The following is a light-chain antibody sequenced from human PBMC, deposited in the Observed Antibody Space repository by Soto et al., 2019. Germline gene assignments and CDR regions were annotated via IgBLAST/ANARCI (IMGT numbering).Light chain of an antibody. CDR2: SNN. CDR3: AAWDDSLNARV. V-gene: IGLV1-44*01. Sequence: QSVLTQPPSASGTPGQRVTISCSGSSSNIGSNTVNWYQQLPGTAPKLLIYSNNQRPSGVPDRFSGSKSGTSASLAISELQSEDEADYYCAAWDDSLNARVFGGGTKLTVL. J-gene: IGLJ3*02. CDR1: SSNIGSNT.